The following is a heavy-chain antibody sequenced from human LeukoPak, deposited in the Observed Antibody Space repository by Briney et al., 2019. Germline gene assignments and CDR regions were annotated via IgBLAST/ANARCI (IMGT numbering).Heavy chain of an antibody. CDR2: FDPEDGET. CDR3: ATLSYCSSTSCYERRFGAFDI. J-gene: IGHJ3*02. CDR1: GYTLTELS. D-gene: IGHD2-2*01. V-gene: IGHV1-24*01. Sequence: ASVKVSCKVSGYTLTELSMHWVRQAPGKGLEWMGGFDPEDGETIYAQKFQGRVTMTEDTSTDTAYMELSSLRSEDTAVYCCATLSYCSSTSCYERRFGAFDIWGQGTMVTVTS.